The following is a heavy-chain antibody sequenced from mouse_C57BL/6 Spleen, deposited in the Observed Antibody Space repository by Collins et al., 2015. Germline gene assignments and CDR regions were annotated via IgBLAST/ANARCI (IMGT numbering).Heavy chain of an antibody. V-gene: IGHV1-5*01. CDR1: GYTFTSYW. J-gene: IGHJ2*01. D-gene: IGHD2-1*01. Sequence: EVQLQQSGTVLARPGASVKMSCKTSGYTFTSYWMHWVKQRPGQGLEWIGAIYPGNSDTSYNQKFKGKAKLTAVTSASTAYMELSSLTNEDSAVYYCTRKNYGNYRAPFDYWGQGTTLTVSS. CDR3: TRKNYGNYRAPFDY. CDR2: IYPGNSDT.